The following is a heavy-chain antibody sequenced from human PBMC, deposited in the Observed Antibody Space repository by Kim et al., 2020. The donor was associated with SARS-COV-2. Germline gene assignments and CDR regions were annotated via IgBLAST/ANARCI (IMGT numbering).Heavy chain of an antibody. J-gene: IGHJ3*02. CDR3: ATPQTRITMVRGVINAFDI. CDR2: INPNSGGT. D-gene: IGHD3-10*01. CDR1: GYTFTGYY. V-gene: IGHV1-2*02. Sequence: ASVKVSCKASGYTFTGYYMHWVRQAPGQGLEWMGWINPNSGGTNYAQKFQGRVTMTRDTYISTAYMELSRLRSDDTAVYYCATPQTRITMVRGVINAFDIWGQGTMVTVSS.